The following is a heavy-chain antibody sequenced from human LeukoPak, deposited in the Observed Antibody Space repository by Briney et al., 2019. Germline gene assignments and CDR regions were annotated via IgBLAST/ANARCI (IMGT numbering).Heavy chain of an antibody. CDR3: ARTVPAAPYYFDY. J-gene: IGHJ4*02. CDR2: INHSGSI. Sequence: AETLSLTCAVYGGSFSGYYWSWIRQPPGKGLEWIGEINHSGSIKYNPSLKSRVTISVDRSKNQFSLKLSSVTAADTAVYYCARTVPAAPYYFDYWGQGTLITVSS. D-gene: IGHD2-2*01. V-gene: IGHV4-34*01. CDR1: GGSFSGYY.